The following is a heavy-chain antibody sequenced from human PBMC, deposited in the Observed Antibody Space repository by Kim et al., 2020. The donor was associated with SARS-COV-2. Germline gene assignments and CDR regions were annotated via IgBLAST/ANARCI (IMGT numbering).Heavy chain of an antibody. Sequence: GGSLRLSCAASGFTFSSYSMNWVRQAPGKGLEWVSYISSSSTIYYADSVKGRFTISRDNAKNSLYLQMNSLRDEDTAVYYCARATNTYYYDSSGYYYVNYYYYGMDVWGQGTTVTVSS. CDR3: ARATNTYYYDSSGYYYVNYYYYGMDV. D-gene: IGHD3-22*01. V-gene: IGHV3-48*02. CDR1: GFTFSSYS. CDR2: ISSSSTI. J-gene: IGHJ6*02.